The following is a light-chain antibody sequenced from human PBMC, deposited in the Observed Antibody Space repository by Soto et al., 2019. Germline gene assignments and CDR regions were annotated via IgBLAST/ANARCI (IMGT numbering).Light chain of an antibody. Sequence: DVVMTQSPLSLPVTIGQPASISCTSSQSLIGSGGDTNLYWFHQRPGQSPRRLVYRIYNRDSGVPDRLSGRGSGTHFTLKITRVEGKDVGVYYCMQATYSPMTFGQGTRLE. CDR2: RIY. J-gene: IGKJ5*01. CDR1: QSLIGSGGDTN. CDR3: MQATYSPMT. V-gene: IGKV2-30*01.